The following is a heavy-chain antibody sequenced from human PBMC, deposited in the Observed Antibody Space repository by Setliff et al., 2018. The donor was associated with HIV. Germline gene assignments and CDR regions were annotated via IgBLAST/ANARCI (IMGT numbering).Heavy chain of an antibody. CDR2: IYHSGST. CDR3: AGITVVTPYYFDY. J-gene: IGHJ4*02. CDR1: GYSISSGYY. Sequence: LSLTCAVSGYSISSGYYWGWIRQPPGKGLEWIGSIYHSGSTYYNPSLKSLVTLSVDTSKNQFSLKRNSVTAAYTAVYYCAGITVVTPYYFDYWGQGTLVTV. V-gene: IGHV4-38-2*01. D-gene: IGHD2-21*02.